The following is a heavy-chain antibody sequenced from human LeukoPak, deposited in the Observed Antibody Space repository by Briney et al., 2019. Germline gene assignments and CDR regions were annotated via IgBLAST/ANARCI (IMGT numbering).Heavy chain of an antibody. CDR2: NSSRSSYT. D-gene: IGHD6-6*01. CDR1: VITLRRYS. V-gene: IGHV3-21*01. J-gene: IGHJ4*02. Sequence: GGSVRLSRAVSVITLRRYSMQWVRQARGRGLEWVASNSSRSSYTYYADSVKGRFTSSRDNAKNSLYLQMNSPRAEDTAVYYCARDGVEYSSSSPPFDYWGQGTLVTVSS. CDR3: ARDGVEYSSSSPPFDY.